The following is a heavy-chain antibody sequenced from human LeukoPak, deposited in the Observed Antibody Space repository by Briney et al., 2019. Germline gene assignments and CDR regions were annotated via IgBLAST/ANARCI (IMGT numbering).Heavy chain of an antibody. Sequence: PSLTLSLTCTVSGGSISSGGYYWSWIRQHPGKGLEWIGYIYYSGSTYYNPSLKSRVTISVDTSKNQFSLKLSSVTAADTAVYYCARGESEYYGSGRRLAFFDYWGQGTLVTVSS. J-gene: IGHJ4*02. V-gene: IGHV4-31*03. CDR3: ARGESEYYGSGRRLAFFDY. CDR1: GGSISSGGYY. CDR2: IYYSGST. D-gene: IGHD3-10*01.